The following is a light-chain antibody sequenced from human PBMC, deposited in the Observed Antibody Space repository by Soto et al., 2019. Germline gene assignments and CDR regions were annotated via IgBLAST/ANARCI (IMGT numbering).Light chain of an antibody. Sequence: EIVLTQSPGTLSLSPGERATLSCRASQSVSSSYLAWYQQKPGQAPRLLIYGASSRATGIPDRFSGSGSGTDFTLTISRLEPEDFAVYYCQQYGSSLLPVGPGTKVDSK. V-gene: IGKV3-20*01. CDR1: QSVSSSY. J-gene: IGKJ3*01. CDR2: GAS. CDR3: QQYGSSLLP.